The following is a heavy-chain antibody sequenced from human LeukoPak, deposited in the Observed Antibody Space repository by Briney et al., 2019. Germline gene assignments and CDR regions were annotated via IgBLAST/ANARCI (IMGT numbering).Heavy chain of an antibody. CDR1: GFTFSSYW. CDR2: IWPDGSNE. V-gene: IGHV3-33*08. CDR3: ARELAV. Sequence: GSLRLSCAASGFTFSSYWMSWVRQAPGKGLEWVAAIWPDGSNEYYANSVKGRFFISRDNSKNTLYLQMNSLRVDDTAVYYCARELAVWGQGTLVTVSS. J-gene: IGHJ4*02.